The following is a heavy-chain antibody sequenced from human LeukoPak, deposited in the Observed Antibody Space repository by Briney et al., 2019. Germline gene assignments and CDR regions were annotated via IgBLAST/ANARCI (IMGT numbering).Heavy chain of an antibody. D-gene: IGHD1-26*01. CDR2: INAGNGNT. CDR1: GYTFTSYA. V-gene: IGHV1-3*01. CDR3: AREVEREAAGH. J-gene: IGHJ4*02. Sequence: ASVKVSCKASGYTFTSYAMHWVRQAPGQRLEWMGWINAGNGNTKYSQKFQGRVTITRDTAASTAYMELSSLRSEDTAVYYCAREVEREAAGHWGQGTLVTVSS.